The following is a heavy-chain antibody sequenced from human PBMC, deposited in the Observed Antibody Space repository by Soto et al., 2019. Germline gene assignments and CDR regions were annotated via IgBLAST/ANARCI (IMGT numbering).Heavy chain of an antibody. CDR2: IYYSGST. CDR3: AKEVNH. CDR1: CGSISSGDYY. D-gene: IGHD2-21*01. J-gene: IGHJ5*02. Sequence: QVQLQESGPGLVKPSQTLSLTCTVSCGSISSGDYYWSWIRLHPGKGLEWIGYIYYSGSTYYNPSLKRRVTISVDTAKNQSFLNRSSVTAADTAVYYYAKEVNHWGQGTLVTVSS. V-gene: IGHV4-31*03.